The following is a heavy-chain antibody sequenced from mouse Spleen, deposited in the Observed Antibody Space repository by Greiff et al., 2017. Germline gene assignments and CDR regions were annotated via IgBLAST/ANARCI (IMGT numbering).Heavy chain of an antibody. J-gene: IGHJ1*01. V-gene: IGHV1-15*01. Sequence: QVQLKESGAELVRPGASVTLSCKASGYTFTDYEMHWVKQTPVHGLEWIGAIDPETGGAAYNQKFKGKAILTADKSSSTAYMELRSLTSEDSAVYYCTRSGYGPVWGAGTTVTVSS. CDR2: IDPETGGA. CDR1: GYTFTDYE. CDR3: TRSGYGPV. D-gene: IGHD1-1*02.